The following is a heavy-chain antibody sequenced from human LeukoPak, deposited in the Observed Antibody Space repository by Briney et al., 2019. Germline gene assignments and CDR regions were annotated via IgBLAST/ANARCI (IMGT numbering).Heavy chain of an antibody. V-gene: IGHV1-2*02. Sequence: GASVKVSCKASGYTFTSYYMHWVRQAPGQGLEWMGWINPNSGGTNYAQKFQGRVTMTRDTSISTAYMELSRLRSDDTAVYYCAREMDYGGVASDYWGQGTLVTVSS. D-gene: IGHD4-23*01. CDR2: INPNSGGT. CDR1: GYTFTSYY. CDR3: AREMDYGGVASDY. J-gene: IGHJ4*02.